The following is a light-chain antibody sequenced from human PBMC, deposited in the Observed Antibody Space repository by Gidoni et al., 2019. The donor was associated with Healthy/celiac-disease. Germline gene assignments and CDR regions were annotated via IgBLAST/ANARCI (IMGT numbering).Light chain of an antibody. V-gene: IGKV3-11*01. Sequence: EMVLTQSPATLSLSPGERATLSCRASQSVSSYLAWYQQKPGQAPRLLIYAASNRATGIPARFSGSGSGTDFTLTISSLEPEDFAVYYCQQRSNWPPTVTFGGGTKVEIK. J-gene: IGKJ4*01. CDR1: QSVSSY. CDR2: AAS. CDR3: QQRSNWPPTVT.